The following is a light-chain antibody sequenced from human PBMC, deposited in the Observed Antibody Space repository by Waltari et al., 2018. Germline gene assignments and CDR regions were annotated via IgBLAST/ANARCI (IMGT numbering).Light chain of an antibody. CDR3: QQYYSPRT. Sequence: DIVMPQSPDSLAVSLCERTTINRNPIQSVLYSSNNNNYLAWYQQKPGQPPKLLIYWASTRESGVPDRFSGSGSGTDFTLTISSLQAEDVAVYYCQQYYSPRTFGQGTKVEIK. V-gene: IGKV4-1*01. CDR2: WAS. CDR1: QSVLYSSNNNNY. J-gene: IGKJ1*01.